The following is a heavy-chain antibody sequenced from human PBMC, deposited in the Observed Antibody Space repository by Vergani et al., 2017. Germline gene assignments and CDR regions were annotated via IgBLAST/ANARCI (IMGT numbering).Heavy chain of an antibody. D-gene: IGHD3-16*02. V-gene: IGHV1-2*02. Sequence: QVQLVQSGAEVKKPGASVKVSCKASGYTFTGYYMHWVRQAPGQGLEWMGWIKPNSGGTNYAQKVQGRGTMTRATSISTAYMELSRLRSEDTAVYYSARGPGDDYVWGSYRYTDGGGVDYWGQGTLVTVSS. CDR3: ARGPGDDYVWGSYRYTDGGGVDY. J-gene: IGHJ4*02. CDR1: GYTFTGYY. CDR2: IKPNSGGT.